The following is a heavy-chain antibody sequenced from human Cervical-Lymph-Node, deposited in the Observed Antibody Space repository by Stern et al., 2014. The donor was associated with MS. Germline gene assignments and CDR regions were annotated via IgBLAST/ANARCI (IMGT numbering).Heavy chain of an antibody. D-gene: IGHD6-19*01. V-gene: IGHV5-51*01. Sequence: EVQLVQSGAEVKKPGESLKISCQASGYSFTTYWLGWVRQMPGKGPEWVGVIYPGDSDTTYSPSFQGQLTISVDKSITTAYLQWSSLKASDTAMYYCARHCAKREQCAFDYWGQGTLVTVSS. CDR3: ARHCAKREQCAFDY. CDR1: GYSFTTYW. CDR2: IYPGDSDT. J-gene: IGHJ4*02.